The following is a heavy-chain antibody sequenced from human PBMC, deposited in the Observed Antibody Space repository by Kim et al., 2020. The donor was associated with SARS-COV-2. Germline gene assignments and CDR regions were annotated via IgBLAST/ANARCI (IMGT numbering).Heavy chain of an antibody. CDR1: GYTFTGYY. CDR3: ARGLTTSLDY. J-gene: IGHJ4*02. V-gene: IGHV1-2*06. D-gene: IGHD1-1*01. CDR2: INPNSGAT. Sequence: ASVKVSCKASGYTFTGYYIHWVRQAPGQGLQWVGRINPNSGATNYAQNFRARVTMTRDTSITTAYMELSSLKSDDTAVYSCARGLTTSLDYWRQGTLVTVSS.